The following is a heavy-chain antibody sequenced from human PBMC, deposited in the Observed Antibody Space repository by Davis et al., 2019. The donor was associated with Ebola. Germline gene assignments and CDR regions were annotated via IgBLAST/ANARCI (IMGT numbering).Heavy chain of an antibody. CDR2: IIPVVDTR. J-gene: IGHJ4*02. CDR1: RYTFTSYD. V-gene: IGHV1-46*01. D-gene: IGHD2-8*02. CDR3: ARLGGLLAGEDY. Sequence: ASEKVSCKASRYTFTSYDIIWARQAPGHRLEWMGRIIPVVDTRDYAQKFQVRVTMTRDTSTSTVYMELRSLRSEDTAVYYCARLGGLLAGEDYWGQGTLVTVSS.